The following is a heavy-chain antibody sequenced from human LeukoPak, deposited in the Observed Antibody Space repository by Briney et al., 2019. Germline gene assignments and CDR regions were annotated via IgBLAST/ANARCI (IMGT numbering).Heavy chain of an antibody. CDR2: ISGSSSYI. Sequence: GGSLRLSCAASGFTFSSYSMNWVRQAPGKGLEWVSSISGSSSYIYYADSVKGRFTISRDNAKNSLYLQMNSLRAEDTAVYYCASFGGEQWRTYWGQGTLVTVSS. CDR3: ASFGGEQWRTY. V-gene: IGHV3-21*01. CDR1: GFTFSSYS. J-gene: IGHJ4*02. D-gene: IGHD6-19*01.